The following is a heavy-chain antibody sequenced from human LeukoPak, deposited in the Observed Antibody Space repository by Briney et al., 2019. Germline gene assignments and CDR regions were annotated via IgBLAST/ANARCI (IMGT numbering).Heavy chain of an antibody. Sequence: PGGSLRLSCAACGFTFSSYGMHWVRQAPGKGLEWVAFIRYDGSNKYYADSVKGRFTISRDNSKNTLYLQMNSLRAEDTAVYYCAKDRGPYYDFWSGKYDYWGQGTQVTVSS. J-gene: IGHJ4*02. D-gene: IGHD3-3*01. CDR2: IRYDGSNK. V-gene: IGHV3-30*02. CDR1: GFTFSSYG. CDR3: AKDRGPYYDFWSGKYDY.